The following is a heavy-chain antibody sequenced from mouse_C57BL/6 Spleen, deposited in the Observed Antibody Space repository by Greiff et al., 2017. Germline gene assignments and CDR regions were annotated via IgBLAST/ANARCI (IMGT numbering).Heavy chain of an antibody. D-gene: IGHD2-5*01. V-gene: IGHV4-1*01. J-gene: IGHJ1*03. CDR2: INPDSSTI. CDR1: GIDFSRSW. CDR3: ARPRSNYVRYFDV. Sequence: DVMLVESGGGLVQPGGSLKLSCAASGIDFSRSWMSWVRRAPGKGLEWIGEINPDSSTINYAPSLKDKFIISRDNAKNTLYLQMSKVRSEDTALYYCARPRSNYVRYFDVWGTGTTVTVSS.